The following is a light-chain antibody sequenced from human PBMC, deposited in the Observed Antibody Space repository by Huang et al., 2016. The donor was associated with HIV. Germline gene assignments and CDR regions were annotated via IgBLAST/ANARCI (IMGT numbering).Light chain of an antibody. J-gene: IGKJ2*01. V-gene: IGKV3-20*01. CDR1: QSVSSDY. CDR2: GTS. CDR3: QQYGRSLGYT. Sequence: EIVLTQSPGTLSLSPGERATLPCRASQSVSSDYLAWYQQKPGQAPRLLIYGTSRRATGIPDRFSGSGSGTDFTLTISRLEPEDFAVYYCQQYGRSLGYTFDQGTKLEIK.